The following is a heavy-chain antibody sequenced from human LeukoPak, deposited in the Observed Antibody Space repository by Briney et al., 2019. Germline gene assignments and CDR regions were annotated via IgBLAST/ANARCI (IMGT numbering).Heavy chain of an antibody. CDR1: GFIVSSSY. J-gene: IGHJ4*02. CDR3: ARDLGYTTDY. D-gene: IGHD3-16*01. V-gene: IGHV3-66*01. Sequence: GGSLRLSCAASGFIVSSSYMSWVRQAPGKGPEWLSIIDNSGTTYAESVKGRFTISRDNSKNTVFLQMNSLRGEDTAIYFCARDLGYTTDYWGQGTLVTVSS. CDR2: IDNSGTT.